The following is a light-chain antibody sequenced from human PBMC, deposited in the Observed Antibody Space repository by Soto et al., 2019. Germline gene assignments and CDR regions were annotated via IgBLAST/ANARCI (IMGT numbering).Light chain of an antibody. CDR3: VSYTDTDTLV. Sequence: QSALTQPASVSGSRGQSIIISCVGRNTDVGQDKSVSWYQQGPGKAPKLLIFEVTNRLSGVSNRFSGSRSGNTASLTISGLQPDDEGDYFCVSYTDTDTLVFGTGTKLTVL. J-gene: IGLJ1*01. CDR1: NTDVGQDKS. V-gene: IGLV2-14*01. CDR2: EVT.